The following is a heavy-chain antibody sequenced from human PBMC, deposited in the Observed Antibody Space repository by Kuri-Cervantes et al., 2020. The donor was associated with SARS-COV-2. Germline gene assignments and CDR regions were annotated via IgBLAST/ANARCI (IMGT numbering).Heavy chain of an antibody. D-gene: IGHD3-22*01. CDR2: ISYDGSNK. CDR1: GFTFSSYA. Sequence: LSLTCAASGFTFSSYAMHWVRQAPGKGLEWVAVISYDGSNKYYADSVKGRFTISRDNSKNTLYLQMNSLRAEDTAVYYCARHYYDSSGYIPNDYWGQGTLVTVSS. V-gene: IGHV3-30-3*01. CDR3: ARHYYDSSGYIPNDY. J-gene: IGHJ4*02.